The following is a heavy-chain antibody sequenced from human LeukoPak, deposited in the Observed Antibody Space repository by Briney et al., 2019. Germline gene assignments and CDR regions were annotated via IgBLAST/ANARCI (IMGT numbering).Heavy chain of an antibody. CDR2: IYHSGST. CDR1: GYSISSDNY. CDR3: ARATRDSSSSNYMRRYDY. D-gene: IGHD3-22*01. Sequence: SETLSLTCAVSGYSISSDNYWVWIRQPPGQGLEWTGGIYHSGSTYYNPPLKSRVTMSVDTSKNQFSLKLSSVTAADTAVYYCARATRDSSSSNYMRRYDYWGQGTLVTVSS. J-gene: IGHJ4*02. V-gene: IGHV4-38-2*01.